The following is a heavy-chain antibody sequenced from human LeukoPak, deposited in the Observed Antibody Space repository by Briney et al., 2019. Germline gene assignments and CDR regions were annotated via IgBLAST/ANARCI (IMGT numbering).Heavy chain of an antibody. Sequence: GESLKFSSKGSGYSFTSYWIGWVRQMPGKGLEWMGIIYPGDSDTRYSPSFQGQVTISADKSISTAYLQWSSLKASDTATYYCARAGYCSSTSCYTYYYYGMDVWGQGTAVTVSS. D-gene: IGHD2-2*02. CDR3: ARAGYCSSTSCYTYYYYGMDV. CDR2: IYPGDSDT. J-gene: IGHJ6*02. CDR1: GYSFTSYW. V-gene: IGHV5-51*01.